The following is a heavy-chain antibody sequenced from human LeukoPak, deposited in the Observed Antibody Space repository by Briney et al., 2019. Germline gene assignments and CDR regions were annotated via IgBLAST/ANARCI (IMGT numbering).Heavy chain of an antibody. CDR1: GGSIGSYY. CDR2: IYHSGST. CDR3: ARDSDSSGYSVDY. J-gene: IGHJ4*02. V-gene: IGHV4-59*04. D-gene: IGHD3-22*01. Sequence: SETLSLTCTVSGGSIGSYYWTWIRQPPGKGLELIGSIYHSGSTYYNPSLKSRVTISVDTSKNQFSLKLSSVTAADTAVYYCARDSDSSGYSVDYWGQGTLVTVSS.